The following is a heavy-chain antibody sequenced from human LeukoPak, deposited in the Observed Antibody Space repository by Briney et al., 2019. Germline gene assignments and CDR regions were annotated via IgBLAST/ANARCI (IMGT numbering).Heavy chain of an antibody. CDR3: ARDSGWWRFDF. CDR2: IKEDGSEK. Sequence: GGSLRLSCAASGLNFSSRWMNWVRQAPGQGLEWVASIKEDGSEKHYVDSVKGRFTIPRDNGKNSLYLQMNSLRAEDTAVYYCARDSGWWRFDFWGQGTLVTVSS. D-gene: IGHD6-13*01. J-gene: IGHJ4*02. V-gene: IGHV3-7*03. CDR1: GLNFSSRW.